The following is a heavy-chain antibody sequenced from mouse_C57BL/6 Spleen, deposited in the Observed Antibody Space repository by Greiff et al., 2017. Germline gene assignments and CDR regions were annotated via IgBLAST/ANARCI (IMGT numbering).Heavy chain of an antibody. CDR3: ARKGVYYGYAWFAY. J-gene: IGHJ3*01. D-gene: IGHD2-2*01. Sequence: VKVVESGPELVKPGASVKLSCKASGYTFTSYDINWVKQRPGQGLEWIGWIYPRDGSTKYNEKFKGKATLTVDTSSSTAYMELHSLTSEDSAVYFCARKGVYYGYAWFAYWGQGTLVTVSA. V-gene: IGHV1-85*01. CDR1: GYTFTSYD. CDR2: IYPRDGST.